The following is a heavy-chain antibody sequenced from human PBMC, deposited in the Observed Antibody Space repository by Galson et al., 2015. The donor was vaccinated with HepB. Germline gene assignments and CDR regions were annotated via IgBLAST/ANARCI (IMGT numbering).Heavy chain of an antibody. Sequence: SVKVSCKASGYTFTSYYMHWVRQAPGQGLEWMGIINPSGGSTSYAQKFQGRVTMTRDTSTSTVYIDLSSLRSEDTAVYYCARSYSGYDPAFDYWGQGTLVTVSS. CDR3: ARSYSGYDPAFDY. CDR2: INPSGGST. J-gene: IGHJ4*02. D-gene: IGHD5-12*01. CDR1: GYTFTSYY. V-gene: IGHV1-46*01.